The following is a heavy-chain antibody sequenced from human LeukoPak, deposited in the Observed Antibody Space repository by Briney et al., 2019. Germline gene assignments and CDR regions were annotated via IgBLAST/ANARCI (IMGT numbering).Heavy chain of an antibody. CDR2: ICHSGNT. CDR3: AREARLPIYNWFDP. D-gene: IGHD6-25*01. CDR1: GDSINSAIYC. Sequence: SETLSLTCTVSGDSINSAIYCWGWIRQPPGKDLEWIGTICHSGNTYYNPSLKSRVAVSVDTSKSQLSLRLNSVTAADTAVYYCAREARLPIYNWFDPWGQGTLVTVSS. J-gene: IGHJ5*02. V-gene: IGHV4-39*07.